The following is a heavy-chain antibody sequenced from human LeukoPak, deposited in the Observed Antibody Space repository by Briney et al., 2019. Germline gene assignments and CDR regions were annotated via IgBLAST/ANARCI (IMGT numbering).Heavy chain of an antibody. CDR2: IIPIFGTA. D-gene: IGHD4-11*01. CDR3: ARVPTTNNWFDP. CDR1: GGTFSSYA. V-gene: IGHV1-69*13. J-gene: IGHJ5*02. Sequence: SVKVSCKASGGTFSSYAISWVRQAPGQGLEWRGGIIPIFGTANYAQKFQGRVTITADESTSTAYMEPSSLRSEDTAVYYCARVPTTNNWFDPWGQGTLVTVSS.